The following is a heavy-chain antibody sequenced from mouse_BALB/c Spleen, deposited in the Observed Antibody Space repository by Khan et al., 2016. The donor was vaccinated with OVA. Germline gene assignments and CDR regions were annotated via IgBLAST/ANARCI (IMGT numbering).Heavy chain of an antibody. CDR3: ARSNGNYWFAY. CDR2: INTYTGEP. V-gene: IGHV9-3-1*01. CDR1: GYTLTNYG. D-gene: IGHD2-1*01. J-gene: IGHJ3*01. Sequence: QIQLVQSGPELKKPGETVKISCKASGYTLTNYGMNWVKQAPGKGLKWMGWINTYTGEPTYAEDFKGRIAFSLETSARTAYLQINNLKNEDTATYFCARSNGNYWFAYWGQGTLVTVSA.